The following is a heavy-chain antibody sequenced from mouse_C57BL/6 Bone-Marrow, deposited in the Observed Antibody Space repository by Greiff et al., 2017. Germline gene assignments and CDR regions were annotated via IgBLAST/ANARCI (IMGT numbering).Heavy chain of an antibody. CDR1: GYTFTSYW. J-gene: IGHJ1*03. D-gene: IGHD3-3*01. V-gene: IGHV1-50*01. CDR2: IDPSDSYT. Sequence: QVQLQQPGAELVKPGASVKLSCKASGYTFTSYWMQWVKQRPGQGLEWIGEIDPSDSYTNYNQKFKGKATLTVDTSSSTAYMQLRSLTSEDSAVDYYAREGISEGDGDVWGTGTTGTGSS. CDR3: AREGISEGDGDV.